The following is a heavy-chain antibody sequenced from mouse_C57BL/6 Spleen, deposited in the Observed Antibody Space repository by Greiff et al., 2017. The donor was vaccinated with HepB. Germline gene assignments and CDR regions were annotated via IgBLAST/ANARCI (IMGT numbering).Heavy chain of an antibody. CDR2: IRNKANGYTT. CDR3: AGGYPFAY. V-gene: IGHV7-3*01. D-gene: IGHD2-2*01. CDR1: GFTFTDYY. J-gene: IGHJ3*01. Sequence: EVNVVESGGGLVQPGGSLSLSCAASGFTFTDYYMSWVRQPPGKALEWLGFIRNKANGYTTEYSASVKGRFTISRDNSQSILYLQMNALRAEDSATYYCAGGYPFAYWGQGTLVTVSA.